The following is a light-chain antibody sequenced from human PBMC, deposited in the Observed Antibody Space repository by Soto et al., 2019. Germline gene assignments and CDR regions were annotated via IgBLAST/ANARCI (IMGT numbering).Light chain of an antibody. CDR2: AAS. CDR1: QSVSSN. J-gene: IGKJ5*01. Sequence: EIVMTQSPATLSVSPGERGTLSCRASQSVSSNLAWYQQRPGQASRLLIFAASTRAPGIPARFGGSGSGTEFALTISNLQSEDFAVYYCQQYITWPITFGQGTRLEIK. CDR3: QQYITWPIT. V-gene: IGKV3-15*01.